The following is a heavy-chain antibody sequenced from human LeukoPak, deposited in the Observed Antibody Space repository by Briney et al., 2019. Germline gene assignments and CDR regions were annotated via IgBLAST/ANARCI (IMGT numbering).Heavy chain of an antibody. D-gene: IGHD6-19*01. CDR1: GFTFSSYA. CDR3: ASRSGWYVGPFDY. Sequence: GSLRLSCAATGFTFSSYAMHWVRQAPGKGLEWVAVISYDGSNKYFADSVKGRFTISRDNSKNTLYLQMNSLRAEDTAVYYCASRSGWYVGPFDYWGQGTLVTVSS. J-gene: IGHJ4*02. CDR2: ISYDGSNK. V-gene: IGHV3-30*04.